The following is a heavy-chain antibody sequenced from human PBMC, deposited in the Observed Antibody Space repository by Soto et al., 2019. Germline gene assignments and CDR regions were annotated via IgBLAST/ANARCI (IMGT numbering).Heavy chain of an antibody. Sequence: GGSLRLSCAASGFTFSSYGMHWVRQAPGKGLEWVAVISYDGSNKYYADSVKGRFTISRDNSKNTLYLQMTSLRAEDTAVFYCAKAPHFGVVIIPWFDPWGQGTLVTVSS. CDR3: AKAPHFGVVIIPWFDP. V-gene: IGHV3-30*18. D-gene: IGHD3-3*01. CDR2: ISYDGSNK. CDR1: GFTFSSYG. J-gene: IGHJ5*02.